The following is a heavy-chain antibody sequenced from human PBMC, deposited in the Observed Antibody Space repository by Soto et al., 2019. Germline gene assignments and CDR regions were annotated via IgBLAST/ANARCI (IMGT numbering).Heavy chain of an antibody. CDR1: GFTFSNAW. J-gene: IGHJ6*04. D-gene: IGHD2-2*01. CDR2: IKSKTDGGTT. V-gene: IGHV3-15*07. CDR3: TTDRGYCSSTSCFAPEGLRFPEYHYGMDG. Sequence: GGSLRLSCAASGFTFSNAWMNWVRQAPGKGLEWVGRIKSKTDGGTTDYAAPVKGRFTISRDDSKNTLYLQMNSLKTEDTAVYYCTTDRGYCSSTSCFAPEGLRFPEYHYGMDGWGKGTTVTVAS.